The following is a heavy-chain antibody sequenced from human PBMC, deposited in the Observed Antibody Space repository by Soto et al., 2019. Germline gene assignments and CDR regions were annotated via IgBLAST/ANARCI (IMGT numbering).Heavy chain of an antibody. Sequence: TVSCKASGGTFSSYAISWVRQAPGQGLEWMGGIIPIFGTTNYARRFQGRVTITADKSTSTAYMELRSLRSEDTAVYYCARGTRSGSYYYYGLDVRGQGTTVTVSS. V-gene: IGHV1-69*06. CDR3: ARGTRSGSYYYYGLDV. D-gene: IGHD1-26*01. J-gene: IGHJ6*02. CDR2: IIPIFGTT. CDR1: GGTFSSYA.